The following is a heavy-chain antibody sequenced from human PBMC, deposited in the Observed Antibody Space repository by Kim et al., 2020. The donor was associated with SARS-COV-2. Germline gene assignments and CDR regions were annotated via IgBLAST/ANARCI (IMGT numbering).Heavy chain of an antibody. CDR3: VSRSALGREMDV. D-gene: IGHD1-1*01. J-gene: IGHJ6*02. CDR2: TYYRSKWYT. CDR1: GDSVSSNSGT. Sequence: SQTLSLPCAISGDSVSSNSGTWDWIRQSPSRGLEWLGRTYYRSKWYTEYALSVKSRITINPETSKKQFSLQLNSVTPEDTAIYYCVSRSALGREMDVWGQGTTVTVSS. V-gene: IGHV6-1*01.